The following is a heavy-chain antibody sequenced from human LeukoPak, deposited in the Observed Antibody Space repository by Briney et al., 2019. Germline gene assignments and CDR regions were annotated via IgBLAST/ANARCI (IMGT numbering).Heavy chain of an antibody. J-gene: IGHJ5*02. CDR2: ISDSGAST. CDR1: GFTFSSYG. CDR3: ARSPGYSSSWFAA. Sequence: GRSLRLSCAASGFTFSSYGMHWVRQAPGKGLEWVSAISDSGASTYYADSVKGRFTISRDNSKNTLYLQMNSLRAEDTAVYYCARSPGYSSSWFAAWGQGTLVTVSS. D-gene: IGHD6-19*01. V-gene: IGHV3-23*01.